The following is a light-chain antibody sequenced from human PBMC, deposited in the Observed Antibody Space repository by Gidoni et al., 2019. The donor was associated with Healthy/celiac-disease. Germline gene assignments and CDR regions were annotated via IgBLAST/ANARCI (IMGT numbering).Light chain of an antibody. V-gene: IGKV1-39*01. Sequence: DIQMTQSPSSLSASVGDRVTITCRASQSISSYLNWYQQKPGKAPKLLIYAASSLQSGVPSRFSGSGSGTDFTLTISSLQPEDFATYYCQQSYSTLWPLTFGGGTKVEIK. CDR1: QSISSY. CDR3: QQSYSTLWPLT. CDR2: AAS. J-gene: IGKJ4*01.